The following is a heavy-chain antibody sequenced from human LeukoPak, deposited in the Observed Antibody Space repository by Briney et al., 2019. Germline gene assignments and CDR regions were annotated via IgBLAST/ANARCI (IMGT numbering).Heavy chain of an antibody. Sequence: PSETLSLTCTVSGGSISSYYWSWIRQPAGKGLEWIGRIYTSGSTNYNPSLKSRVTMSVDTSKNQFSLKLSSVTAADTAVYYCARHTHDDLMTPSFDYWGQGTLVTVSS. CDR2: IYTSGST. CDR3: ARHTHDDLMTPSFDY. CDR1: GGSISSYY. V-gene: IGHV4-4*07. D-gene: IGHD1-1*01. J-gene: IGHJ4*02.